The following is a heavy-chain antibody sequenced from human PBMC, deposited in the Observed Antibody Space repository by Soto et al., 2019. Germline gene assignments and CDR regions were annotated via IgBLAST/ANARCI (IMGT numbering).Heavy chain of an antibody. Sequence: GGSLRLSCAASGFTFSSYSMNWVRQAPGKGLEWVSYISSSSSTIYYADSVKGRITISRDNAKNSLYLQMNSLRADDPAVYYCARDTYDFWSGYYYYYGMDVWGEGTTVTIFS. CDR1: GFTFSSYS. V-gene: IGHV3-48*04. CDR3: ARDTYDFWSGYYYYYGMDV. J-gene: IGHJ6*04. CDR2: ISSSSSTI. D-gene: IGHD3-3*01.